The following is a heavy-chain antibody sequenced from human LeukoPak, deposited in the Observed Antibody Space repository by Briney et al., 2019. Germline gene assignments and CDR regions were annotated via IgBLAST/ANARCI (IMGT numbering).Heavy chain of an antibody. CDR1: GYTFTSYG. V-gene: IGHV1-18*01. Sequence: ASVKVSCKASGYTFTSYGISWVRQAPGQGLEWRGWISAYNGNSNYAQKLQGRVTMTTDTSTSTAYMELRSLRSDDTAVYYCAREGDYGDYRVYYYGMDVWGQGTTVTVSS. J-gene: IGHJ6*02. CDR2: ISAYNGNS. CDR3: AREGDYGDYRVYYYGMDV. D-gene: IGHD4-17*01.